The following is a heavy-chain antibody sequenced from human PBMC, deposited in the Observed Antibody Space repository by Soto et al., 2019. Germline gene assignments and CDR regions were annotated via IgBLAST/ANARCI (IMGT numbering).Heavy chain of an antibody. V-gene: IGHV4-59*08. CDR1: GGSISSYY. J-gene: IGHJ4*02. D-gene: IGHD5-12*01. Sequence: QVQLQESGPGLVKPSETLSLTCTVSGGSISSYYWSWIRQPPGKGLEWIGYIYYSGSTNYNPSLKRRITISIDTSKNQFSLKLSSVTAADTAVYYCARLGGYNSPFGYWGQGTLVTVSS. CDR3: ARLGGYNSPFGY. CDR2: IYYSGST.